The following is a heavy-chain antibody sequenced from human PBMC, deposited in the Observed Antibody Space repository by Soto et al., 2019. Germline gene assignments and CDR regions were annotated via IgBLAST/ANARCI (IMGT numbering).Heavy chain of an antibody. CDR2: ARNDPRARTT. CDR1: GFTFSDYH. J-gene: IGHJ4*02. V-gene: IGHV3-72*01. CDR3: VSSLQY. Sequence: EMQLVESGGGLVQPGGSLRLSCAASGFTFSDYHMEWVRQAPGKGLEWIGRARNDPRARTTQHAASVRGRFTTSRDDSKNSLYLQMNSLTTEDTAVYYCVSSLQYWGQGTLVTVSS.